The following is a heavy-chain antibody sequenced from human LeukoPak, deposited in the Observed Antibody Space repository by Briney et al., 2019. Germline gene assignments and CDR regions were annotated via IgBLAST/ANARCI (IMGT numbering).Heavy chain of an antibody. Sequence: PGGSPRLSCAASGFTFSSYAMSWVRQAPGKGLEWVSVISGSGGSTYYADSVKGRFTISRDNSKNTLYLQMNSLRAEDTAVYYCAKGLIKYCSSTSCLTFDYWGQGTLVTVSS. CDR1: GFTFSSYA. CDR2: ISGSGGST. CDR3: AKGLIKYCSSTSCLTFDY. J-gene: IGHJ4*02. D-gene: IGHD2-2*01. V-gene: IGHV3-23*01.